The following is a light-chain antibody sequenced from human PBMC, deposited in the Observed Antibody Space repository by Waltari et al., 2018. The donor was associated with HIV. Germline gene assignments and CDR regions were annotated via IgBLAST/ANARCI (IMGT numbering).Light chain of an antibody. V-gene: IGLV2-14*01. CDR3: ASYTANDTVM. CDR1: ASAFGFYTF. J-gene: IGLJ3*02. CDR2: KVD. Sequence: SGLTQPASVSGFPGQSITISCTGAASAFGFYTFFSWYHQHPGKVPKVILSKVDSRASGVSDRFSGSKSGNTASLTISGLRTEDEGVYFCASYTANDTVMFAGGTTVTVL.